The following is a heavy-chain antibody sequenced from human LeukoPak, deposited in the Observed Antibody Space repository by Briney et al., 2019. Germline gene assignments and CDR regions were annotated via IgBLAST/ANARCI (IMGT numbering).Heavy chain of an antibody. CDR2: ISHFGST. CDR1: SDSISSSSYY. CDR3: ARGFYDSSGYFGCYFDY. J-gene: IGHJ4*02. V-gene: IGHV4-39*07. D-gene: IGHD3-22*01. Sequence: PSETLSLTCTVSSDSISSSSYYWGWIRQPPGKGLEWIGSISHFGSTYYNPSLKSRVTISVDTSKNQFSLKLSSVTAADTAVYYCARGFYDSSGYFGCYFDYWGQGTLVTVSS.